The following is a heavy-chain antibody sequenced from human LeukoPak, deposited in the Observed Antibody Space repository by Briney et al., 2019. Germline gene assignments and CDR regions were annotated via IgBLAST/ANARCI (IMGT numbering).Heavy chain of an antibody. V-gene: IGHV4-59*12. CDR2: VYYSGST. CDR3: ARPLSYGSGIGYYYYGMDV. Sequence: PGGSLRLSCAASGFTFSDYYMSWIRQPPGKGLEWIGSVYYSGSTYYNPSLKSRVTISVDTSKNQFSLKLSSVTAADTAVYYCARPLSYGSGIGYYYYGMDVWGQGTTVTVSS. D-gene: IGHD3-10*01. CDR1: GFTFSDYY. J-gene: IGHJ6*02.